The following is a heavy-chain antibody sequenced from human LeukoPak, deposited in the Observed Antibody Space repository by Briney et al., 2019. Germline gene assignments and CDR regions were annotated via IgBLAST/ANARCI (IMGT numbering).Heavy chain of an antibody. D-gene: IGHD3-22*01. CDR1: GYSISSGYY. CDR2: IYHSGST. V-gene: IGHV4-38-2*02. J-gene: IGHJ3*02. CDR3: ARGGITMIVVAIDAFDI. Sequence: SETLSLTCTVSGYSISSGYYWGWIRQPPGKGLEWIRSIYHSGSTYYNPSLKSRVTISVDTSKNQFSLKLSSVTAADTAVYYCARGGITMIVVAIDAFDIWGQGTMVTVSS.